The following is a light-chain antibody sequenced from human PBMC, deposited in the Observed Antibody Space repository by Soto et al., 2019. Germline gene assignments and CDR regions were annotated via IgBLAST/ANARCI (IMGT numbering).Light chain of an antibody. V-gene: IGLV2-14*01. J-gene: IGLJ1*01. Sequence: QSALTQPASVSGSPGQSITISCTGTSSDVGGYNYVSWYQQHPGKAPKLMIYDVSNRPSGVSNRFSGSKSGNTASLTISGLQAEDEADYCCSSYTSTSTLYVFRTGTKVTVL. CDR1: SSDVGGYNY. CDR2: DVS. CDR3: SSYTSTSTLYV.